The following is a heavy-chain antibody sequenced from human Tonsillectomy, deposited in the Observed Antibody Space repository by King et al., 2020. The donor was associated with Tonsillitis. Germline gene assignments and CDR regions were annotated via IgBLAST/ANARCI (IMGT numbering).Heavy chain of an antibody. J-gene: IGHJ4*02. CDR2: IYSGGNT. V-gene: IGHV3-53*02. D-gene: IGHD5-12*01. Sequence: VQLVETGGGLIQPGGSLRLSCAASGFNVSFNYMNWIRQAPGKGLEWLSVIYSGGNTFYGDSVKGRFTISRDNSKNTLYLQMNSLRAEDTAMYYCARGIESGYDRYYCDLWGQGTLVTVSS. CDR3: ARGIESGYDRYYCDL. CDR1: GFNVSFNY.